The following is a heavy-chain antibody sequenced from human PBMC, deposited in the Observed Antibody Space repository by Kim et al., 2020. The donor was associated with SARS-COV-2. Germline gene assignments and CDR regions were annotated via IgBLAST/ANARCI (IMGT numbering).Heavy chain of an antibody. D-gene: IGHD1-26*01. Sequence: GGSLRLSCAASGFTFSSYWMHWVRQAPEKGLVWVSRINTDGSYTTYADSVKGRFTISRDNAKNTLYLQMNSLRAEDTAVYYCATRACGGAAAGVDYWGQG. CDR3: ATRACGGAAAGVDY. J-gene: IGHJ4*02. CDR1: GFTFSSYW. CDR2: INTDGSYT. V-gene: IGHV3-74*01.